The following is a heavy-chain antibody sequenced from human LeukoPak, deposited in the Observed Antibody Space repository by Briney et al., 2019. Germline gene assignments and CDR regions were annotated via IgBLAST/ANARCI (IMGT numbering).Heavy chain of an antibody. V-gene: IGHV4-61*01. J-gene: IGHJ4*02. CDR1: GGSVSSGSYY. CDR2: IYYSGST. CDR3: ARGSYDILTGYYPLNY. D-gene: IGHD3-9*01. Sequence: SETLSLTCTVSGGSVSSGSYYWSWIRQPPGKGLEWIGYIYYSGSTNYNPSLKSRVTISVDTSKNQFSLKLSSVTAADMAVYYCARGSYDILTGYYPLNYWGQGTLVTVSS.